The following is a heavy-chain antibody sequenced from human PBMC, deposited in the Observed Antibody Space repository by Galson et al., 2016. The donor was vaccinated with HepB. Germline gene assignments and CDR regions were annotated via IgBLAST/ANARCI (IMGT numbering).Heavy chain of an antibody. CDR3: ARGLVGSGMDV. Sequence: SLRLSCAASGLAFSYYGMTWVRQAPGKGLEWVSGLNWSGDSTAYADSVKGRFTMYRDDARNSLYLQMSSLRVEDTALYQCARGLVGSGMDVWGQGTTVTVSS. CDR2: LNWSGDST. CDR1: GLAFSYYG. V-gene: IGHV3-20*01. J-gene: IGHJ6*02. D-gene: IGHD3-10*01.